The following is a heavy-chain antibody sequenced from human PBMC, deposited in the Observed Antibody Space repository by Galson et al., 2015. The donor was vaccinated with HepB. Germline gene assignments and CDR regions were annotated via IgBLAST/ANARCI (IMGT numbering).Heavy chain of an antibody. J-gene: IGHJ4*02. CDR3: ARYCKSTNCYWSFDY. Sequence: ETLSLTRTVSGDSIRSYYWSWIRQPPGKGLEWIGYIYYSGSTNYNPSLKTRVTMSVDMSKNQFSLKLSSVTAADSAVYYCARYCKSTNCYWSFDYWGQGTLVTVSS. D-gene: IGHD2-2*01. V-gene: IGHV4-59*01. CDR1: GDSIRSYY. CDR2: IYYSGST.